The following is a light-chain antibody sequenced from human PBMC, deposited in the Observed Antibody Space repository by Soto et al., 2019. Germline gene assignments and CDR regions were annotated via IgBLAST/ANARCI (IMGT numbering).Light chain of an antibody. CDR1: SSDVGGYNY. CDR2: EVS. CDR3: SSYTSSSTPYV. Sequence: QSALTQPASVSGSPGQSITISCTGTSSDVGGYNYVSWYQQHPGKAPKLMIYEVSNRPSGVSNRFSGSKSGNTASLTISGLQDEDADAYYCSSYTSSSTPYVFGTGTKLTVL. J-gene: IGLJ1*01. V-gene: IGLV2-14*01.